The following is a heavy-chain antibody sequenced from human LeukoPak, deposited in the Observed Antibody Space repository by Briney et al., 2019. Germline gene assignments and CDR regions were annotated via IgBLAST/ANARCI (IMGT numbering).Heavy chain of an antibody. J-gene: IGHJ4*02. CDR1: GFTVSSNY. Sequence: GGSLRLSCAASGFTVSSNYMSWVRQAPGKGLEWVSVIYSGGSTYYADSVKGRFTISRDNSKNTLYFQMNSLRAEDTAVYYCARGADSSGYYYGGYFDYWGQGTLVTVSS. V-gene: IGHV3-66*01. D-gene: IGHD3-22*01. CDR3: ARGADSSGYYYGGYFDY. CDR2: IYSGGST.